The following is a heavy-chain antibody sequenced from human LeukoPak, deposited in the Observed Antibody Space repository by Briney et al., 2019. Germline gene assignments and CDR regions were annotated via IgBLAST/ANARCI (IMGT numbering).Heavy chain of an antibody. V-gene: IGHV1-2*02. Sequence: GASVEVSCKASGYTFTGYYMHWVRQAPGQGLEWMGWINPNSGGTTYAQKFQGRITMTRDTSITSAYMELSRLTSDDTAVYYCARDGGGFDYWGQGTLVTVSS. D-gene: IGHD4-23*01. CDR1: GYTFTGYY. CDR2: INPNSGGT. CDR3: ARDGGGFDY. J-gene: IGHJ4*02.